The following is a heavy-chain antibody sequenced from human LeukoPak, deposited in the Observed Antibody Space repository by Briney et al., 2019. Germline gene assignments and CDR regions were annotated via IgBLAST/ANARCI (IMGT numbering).Heavy chain of an antibody. V-gene: IGHV3-21*01. CDR3: ARKAAYFDWLPGGWFDP. CDR1: GFTFSSYS. D-gene: IGHD3-9*01. J-gene: IGHJ5*02. Sequence: KAGGSLRLSCAASGFTFSSYSMNWVRQAPGKGLEWVSSMSGSTSNIYYADSVKGRFTISRDNAKNSLYLQMNSLRAEDTAVYYCARKAAYFDWLPGGWFDPWGQGTLVTVSS. CDR2: MSGSTSNI.